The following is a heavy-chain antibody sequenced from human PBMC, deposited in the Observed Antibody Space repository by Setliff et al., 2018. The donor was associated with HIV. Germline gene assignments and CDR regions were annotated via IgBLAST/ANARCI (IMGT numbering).Heavy chain of an antibody. CDR3: ARDVDHMMAV. V-gene: IGHV1-18*01. Sequence: ASVKVSCKPSGYTFTTYVLSWVRQAPGQGLEWMGWISTYSDETSYSQNIQGRLTMTTDTSTDTAYMELRSLRSDDTAVYYCARDVDHMMAVWGPGTTVTVSS. CDR2: ISTYSDET. J-gene: IGHJ6*02. CDR1: GYTFTTYV.